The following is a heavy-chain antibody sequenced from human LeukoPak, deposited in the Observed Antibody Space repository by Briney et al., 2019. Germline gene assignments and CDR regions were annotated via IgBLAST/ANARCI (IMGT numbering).Heavy chain of an antibody. CDR1: GFTFSSYS. CDR2: ISGSGGST. V-gene: IGHV3-23*01. Sequence: GGSLRLSCAASGFTFSSYSMNWVRQAPGKGLEWVSAISGSGGSTFYADSVKGRFTISRDNSKNTLYLQMNSLRAEDTAVYYCANGDDGDCYSWFDDWGQGILVTVSS. J-gene: IGHJ4*02. CDR3: ANGDDGDCYSWFDD. D-gene: IGHD2-21*02.